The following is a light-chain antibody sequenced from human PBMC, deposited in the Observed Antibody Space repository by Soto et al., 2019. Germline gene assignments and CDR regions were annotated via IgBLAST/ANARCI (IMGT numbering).Light chain of an antibody. CDR1: SSSIGAGFD. CDR3: QSYDTSLGGYYV. CDR2: GTT. V-gene: IGLV1-40*01. Sequence: QSVLTHPPSVSGAPGQRVTISCTGSSSSIGAGFDVHWFQHFPGTAPKLLIYGTTNRPSGVPDRFSGSKSGASASLAITGLRAEDEADYYCQSYDTSLGGYYVFGTGTKVTVL. J-gene: IGLJ1*01.